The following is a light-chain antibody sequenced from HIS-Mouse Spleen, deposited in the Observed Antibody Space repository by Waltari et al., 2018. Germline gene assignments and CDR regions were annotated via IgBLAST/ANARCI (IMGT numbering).Light chain of an antibody. CDR1: SSDVGSYNL. V-gene: IGLV2-23*01. Sequence: QSALTQPASVSGSPGQSITISCTGTSSDVGSYNLVSWYQQQPGKAPKPMIYEGSKRPSGVSNRFSGSKSGNTASLTISGLQAEDEADYYCCSYAGSSPYVVFGGGTKLTVL. CDR3: CSYAGSSPYVV. CDR2: EGS. J-gene: IGLJ2*01.